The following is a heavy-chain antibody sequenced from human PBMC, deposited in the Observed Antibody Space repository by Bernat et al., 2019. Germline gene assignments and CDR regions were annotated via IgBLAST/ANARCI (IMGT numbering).Heavy chain of an antibody. CDR2: IYYSGST. V-gene: IGHV4-61*01. CDR3: ARDRGYSYGYFDY. CDR1: GGSVSSGSYY. D-gene: IGHD5-18*01. J-gene: IGHJ4*02. Sequence: QVQLQESGPGLVKPSETLSLTCTVSGGSVSSGSYYWTWIRQPPGKGLEWIGYIYYSGSTNYNPSLKSRVTISVDTSKNQFSLKLSSVTTADTAVYYCARDRGYSYGYFDYWGQGTLVTVSS.